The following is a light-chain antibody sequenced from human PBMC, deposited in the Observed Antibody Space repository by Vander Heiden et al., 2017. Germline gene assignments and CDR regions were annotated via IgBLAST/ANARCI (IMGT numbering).Light chain of an antibody. V-gene: IGLV2-14*01. Sequence: QSALTQPASVSGSPGQSITISCTGSTSDIGTYDYVSWYQHHPDKAPKLILFEVNSRPSGISDRFSGSKSGNTASLTISGLQAEDEADYYCTSFINNSTFDVIFGGGTKLTVL. J-gene: IGLJ2*01. CDR3: TSFINNSTFDVI. CDR1: TSDIGTYDY. CDR2: EVN.